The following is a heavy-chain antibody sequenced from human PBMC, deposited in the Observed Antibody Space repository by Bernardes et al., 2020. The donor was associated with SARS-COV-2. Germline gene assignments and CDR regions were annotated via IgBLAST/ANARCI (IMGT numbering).Heavy chain of an antibody. CDR3: VCNGYYSLDY. CDR1: GDSLSSSDW. CDR2: FYHSGGT. D-gene: IGHD2-15*01. J-gene: IGHJ4*02. Sequence: SETLSLTCAVSGDSLSSSDWWSWVRQPPGKGLEWIVEFYHSGGTNYNPSLKGRVTISVDKSMNQFSLNLDSVTAADTAVYYCVCNGYYSLDYCGQGTLVTVSS. V-gene: IGHV4-4*02.